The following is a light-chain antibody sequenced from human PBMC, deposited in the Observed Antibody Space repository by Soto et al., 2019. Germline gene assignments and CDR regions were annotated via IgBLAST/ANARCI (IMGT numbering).Light chain of an antibody. CDR2: GAS. CDR1: QSVSSSY. Sequence: EIVLTQSPGTLSLSPGERPTLSCRASQSVSSSYLAWYQQKPGQAPRLLIYGASSRATGIPDRFSGSGSGTDFTLTISRLEPEDFAVYYCQQYGSSPRFGPGTKVDIK. V-gene: IGKV3-20*01. J-gene: IGKJ3*01. CDR3: QQYGSSPR.